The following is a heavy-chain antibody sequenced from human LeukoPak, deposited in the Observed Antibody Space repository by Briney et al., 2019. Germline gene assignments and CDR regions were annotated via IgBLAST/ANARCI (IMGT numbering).Heavy chain of an antibody. CDR3: VTQQLAPP. J-gene: IGHJ5*02. Sequence: PGGSLRLSCAAPGFTFSNYWMSWVRQAPGKGLEWVANIKEHGSIEDYVDSVKGRFTVSRDNAKNSLYLQMNSLRAEDTAVYYCVTQQLAPPWGQGTLVTVSS. CDR1: GFTFSNYW. D-gene: IGHD5-24*01. CDR2: IKEHGSIE. V-gene: IGHV3-7*01.